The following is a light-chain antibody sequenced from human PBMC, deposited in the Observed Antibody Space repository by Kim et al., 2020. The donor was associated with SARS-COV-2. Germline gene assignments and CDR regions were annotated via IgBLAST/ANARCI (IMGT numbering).Light chain of an antibody. Sequence: AVVGDKVTTTCRASQSINSGLAWYQQKPGKAPKLLIYMVSRLESGVPSRFSGSGSGTEFTLTISSLQPDDFATYYCQQYDNYPWTFGQGTKVDIK. J-gene: IGKJ1*01. CDR3: QQYDNYPWT. V-gene: IGKV1-5*03. CDR2: MVS. CDR1: QSINSG.